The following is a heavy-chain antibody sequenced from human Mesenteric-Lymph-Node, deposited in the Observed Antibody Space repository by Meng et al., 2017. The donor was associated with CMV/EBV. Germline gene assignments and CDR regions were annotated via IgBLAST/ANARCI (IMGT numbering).Heavy chain of an antibody. CDR1: GYTFTTYG. D-gene: IGHD2-2*01. V-gene: IGHV1-18*01. CDR2: INPFNGNT. CDR3: ARLYCTRTSCHYFDY. J-gene: IGHJ4*02. Sequence: ASVKVSCKASGYTFTTYGITWVRQAPGQGLDWMGWINPFNGNTDYAQRLQDRVIMTTDTSTSTAYMELRSLRSDDTAIYYCARLYCTRTSCHYFDYWGQGTLVTVSS.